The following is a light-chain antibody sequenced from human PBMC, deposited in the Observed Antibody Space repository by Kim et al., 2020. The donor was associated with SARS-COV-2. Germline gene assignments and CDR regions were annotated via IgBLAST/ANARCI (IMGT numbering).Light chain of an antibody. CDR1: QSLISS. CDR2: GTS. V-gene: IGKV3-20*01. J-gene: IGKJ2*01. CDR3: QQYGGSPMYT. Sequence: LSPGDRATLSCRASQSLISSLAWYQQRPGQAPRLLIYGTSSRASDIPDRFTGSGSGTDFTLTISRLEPEDFAVYYCQQYGGSPMYTFGQGTKLEIK.